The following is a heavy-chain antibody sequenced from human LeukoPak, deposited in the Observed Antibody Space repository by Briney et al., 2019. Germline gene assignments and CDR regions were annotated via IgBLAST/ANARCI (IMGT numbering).Heavy chain of an antibody. V-gene: IGHV4-59*12. CDR1: GPSISSYY. CDR3: ARDVTHTW. CDR2: IYYSGST. D-gene: IGHD2-21*02. J-gene: IGHJ4*02. Sequence: SETLSLNCTVSGPSISSYYWSWIRQPPGKGLEWIGYIYYSGSTNYNPSLKSRVTISVDTSKNQFSLKLTSVTAADTAVYFCARDVTHTWWGQGTLVTVSS.